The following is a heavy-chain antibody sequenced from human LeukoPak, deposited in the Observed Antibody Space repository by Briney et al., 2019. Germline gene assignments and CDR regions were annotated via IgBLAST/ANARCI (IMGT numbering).Heavy chain of an antibody. J-gene: IGHJ4*02. CDR1: GFMFHDYA. V-gene: IGHV3-43*02. D-gene: IGHD6-19*01. CDR2: ISGDGGST. CDR3: ARESESSGWYDY. Sequence: GGSLGLSCAAPGFMFHDYAIHWVRQAPGKGLEWVSLISGDGGSTFYADSVKGRFTISRDNSKNSLYLQMNSLRSDDTALYYCARESESSGWYDYWGQGTLVTISS.